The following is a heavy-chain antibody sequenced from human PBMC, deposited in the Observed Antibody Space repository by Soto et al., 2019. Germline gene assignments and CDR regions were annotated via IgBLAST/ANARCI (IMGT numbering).Heavy chain of an antibody. V-gene: IGHV4-39*01. D-gene: IGHD5-12*01. J-gene: IGHJ3*02. CDR1: GGSISSSSYY. CDR3: ASEEGWLRSVAFDI. Sequence: SETLSLTCTVSGGSISSSSYYWGWIRQPPGKGLEWIGSIYYSGSTYYNPSLKSRVTISVDTSKNQFSLKLSSLTAADTVVFYCASEEGWLRSVAFDIAGQGTMVPVSS. CDR2: IYYSGST.